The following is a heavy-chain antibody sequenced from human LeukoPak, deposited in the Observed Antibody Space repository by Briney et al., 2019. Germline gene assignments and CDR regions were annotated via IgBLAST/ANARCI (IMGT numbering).Heavy chain of an antibody. CDR2: IYHSGST. V-gene: IGHV4-38-2*02. Sequence: SETLSLTCTVSGYSISSGYYWGWIRQPPGKGLEWIGSIYHSGSTYYNPSLKSRVTISVDTSKNQFSLKLSSATAADTAVYYCARGIGKRWLQFGGKIYFDYWGQGTLVTVSS. D-gene: IGHD5-24*01. J-gene: IGHJ4*02. CDR3: ARGIGKRWLQFGGKIYFDY. CDR1: GYSISSGYY.